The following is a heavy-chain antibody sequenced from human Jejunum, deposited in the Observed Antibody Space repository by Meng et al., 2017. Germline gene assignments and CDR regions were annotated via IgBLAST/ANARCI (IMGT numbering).Heavy chain of an antibody. CDR3: AKWGGGWCYYRDFSGKLADH. Sequence: GGSLRLSCAASGFTFSSYAMNWVRQAPGKGLEWVSPISGSGDTTYSADSVQGRFTISRDHSKNTLYLQINSLRAEDTAIYYCAKWGGGWCYYRDFSGKLADHWGQGTLVTVSS. CDR2: ISGSGDTT. CDR1: GFTFSSYA. J-gene: IGHJ4*02. D-gene: IGHD2-8*02. V-gene: IGHV3-23*01.